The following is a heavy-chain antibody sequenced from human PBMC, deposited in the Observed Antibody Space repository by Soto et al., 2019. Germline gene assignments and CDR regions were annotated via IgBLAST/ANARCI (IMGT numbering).Heavy chain of an antibody. Sequence: SETLSLTCTVSGGSISSGGYYWSWIRQHPGKGLEWIGYIYYSGSTYYNPSLKSRLSISVDMSKNQFSLKLSSVSAADTAVYYCARGLNLGDNWFDPWGQGTLVTVSS. D-gene: IGHD5-12*01. V-gene: IGHV4-31*03. CDR2: IYYSGST. CDR1: GGSISSGGYY. J-gene: IGHJ5*02. CDR3: ARGLNLGDNWFDP.